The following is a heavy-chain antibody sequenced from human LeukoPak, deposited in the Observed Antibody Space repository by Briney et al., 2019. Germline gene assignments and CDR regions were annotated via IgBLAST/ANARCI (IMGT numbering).Heavy chain of an antibody. J-gene: IGHJ3*02. CDR2: ISSSGSAI. Sequence: GGSLRLSCAASGFTFSNFETTWVRQAPEKGLELVSYISSSGSAIYYGDSVKGRFTIFRDNAKNSLYLQMNNLRAEDTAVYYCDSDAFDIWGQGTMVTVSS. V-gene: IGHV3-48*03. CDR3: DSDAFDI. CDR1: GFTFSNFE.